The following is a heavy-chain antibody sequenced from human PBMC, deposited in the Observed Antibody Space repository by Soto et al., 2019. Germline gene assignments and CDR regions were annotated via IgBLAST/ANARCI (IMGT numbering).Heavy chain of an antibody. Sequence: PSETLSLTCTVSGGSISSSSYYWGWIRQPPVKGLEWIGSTYYSGSTYYNPSLKSRVTISVDTSKNQFSLKLSSVTAADTAVDYCGTVWLQRLFDTWGQGTRVKVSS. J-gene: IGHJ5*02. V-gene: IGHV4-39*01. D-gene: IGHD5-12*01. CDR2: TYYSGST. CDR1: GGSISSSSYY. CDR3: GTVWLQRLFDT.